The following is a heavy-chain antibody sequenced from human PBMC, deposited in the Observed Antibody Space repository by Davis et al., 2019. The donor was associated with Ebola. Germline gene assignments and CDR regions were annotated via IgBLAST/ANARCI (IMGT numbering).Heavy chain of an antibody. Sequence: GESLKISCAASGFTFSSYEMNWVRQAPGKGLEWLSYISSSGSTKNYADSVKGRFTISRDNSKNTLYLQMNSLRAGDTAVYYCARDYDFWSGYPGYGMDVWGQGTTVTVSS. V-gene: IGHV3-48*03. CDR1: GFTFSSYE. CDR2: ISSSGSTK. CDR3: ARDYDFWSGYPGYGMDV. D-gene: IGHD3-3*01. J-gene: IGHJ6*02.